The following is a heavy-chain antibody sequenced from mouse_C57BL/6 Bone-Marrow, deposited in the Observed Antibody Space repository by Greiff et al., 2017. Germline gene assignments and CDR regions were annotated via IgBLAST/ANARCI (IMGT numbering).Heavy chain of an antibody. V-gene: IGHV5-9-1*02. D-gene: IGHD1-1*01. Sequence: EVKLVESGEGLVKPGGSLKLSCAASGFTFSSYAMSWVRQTPEKRLEWVAYISSGGDYIYYADTVKGRFTISRDNARNTLYLQMSSLKAEDTAMYYCTREGSSYRHWDVDGRGTAATVTVSS. CDR1: GFTFSSYA. CDR2: ISSGGDYI. CDR3: TREGSSYRHWDVDG. J-gene: IGHJ1*03.